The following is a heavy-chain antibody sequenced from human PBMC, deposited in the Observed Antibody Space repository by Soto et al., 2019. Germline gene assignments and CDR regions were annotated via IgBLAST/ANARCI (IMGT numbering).Heavy chain of an antibody. D-gene: IGHD3-10*01. V-gene: IGHV4-59*01. Sequence: SETLSLTCTVSGGSISNYYWSWIRQPPGKGLEWIGYIYYSGSTNYSPSLKSRVTISVDTSKNQLSLKLSSMTAADTAVYYCARHNYGSGSTYFDYWGQGTLVTVSS. CDR1: GGSISNYY. CDR2: IYYSGST. CDR3: ARHNYGSGSTYFDY. J-gene: IGHJ4*02.